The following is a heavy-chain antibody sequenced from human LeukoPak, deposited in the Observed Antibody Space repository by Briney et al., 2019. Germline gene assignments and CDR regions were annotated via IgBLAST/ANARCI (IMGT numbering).Heavy chain of an antibody. CDR2: INPETGDP. J-gene: IGHJ4*02. D-gene: IGHD5-12*01. V-gene: IGHV1-2*02. Sequence: ASVKVSCKASGYRFTGYYIHWLRQVPGQGLEWMGWINPETGDPYYGQKFLGRVTMTRDTSISTAYMELSRLTSDDMAVYYCARDPTRGDLSVYWGQGSLVTVSS. CDR3: ARDPTRGDLSVY. CDR1: GYRFTGYY.